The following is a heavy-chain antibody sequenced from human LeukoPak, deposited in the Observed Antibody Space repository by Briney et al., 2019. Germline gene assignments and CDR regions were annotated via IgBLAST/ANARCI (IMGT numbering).Heavy chain of an antibody. CDR3: ASHLRYYYYYMDV. CDR1: GFTFSSYS. V-gene: IGHV3-21*01. J-gene: IGHJ6*03. D-gene: IGHD4-17*01. Sequence: SGGSLRLSCAASGFTFSSYSMNWVRQAPGKGLEWVSSISSSSSYIYYADSVKGRFTISRDNAKNSLYLQMNSLRAEDTAVYYCASHLRYYYYYMDVWGKGTTVTVSS. CDR2: ISSSSSYI.